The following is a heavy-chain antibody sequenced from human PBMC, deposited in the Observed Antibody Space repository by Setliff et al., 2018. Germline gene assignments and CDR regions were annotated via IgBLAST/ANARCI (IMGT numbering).Heavy chain of an antibody. Sequence: ASVKVSCKASGYTFTDYGIAWVRQAPGQGLEWMGWIRPYTGNTFYAPQFQGRAIMTTDTSAKTAYMDLRSLRSDDTAVYYCERLVRYCSTTSCQRTSGDDFWGLGTLVTVAS. D-gene: IGHD2-2*01. CDR3: ERLVRYCSTTSCQRTSGDDF. J-gene: IGHJ4*02. CDR1: GYTFTDYG. V-gene: IGHV1-18*01. CDR2: IRPYTGNT.